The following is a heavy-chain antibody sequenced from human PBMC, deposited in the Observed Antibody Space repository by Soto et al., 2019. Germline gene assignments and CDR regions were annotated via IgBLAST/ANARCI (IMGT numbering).Heavy chain of an antibody. V-gene: IGHV3-11*05. J-gene: IGHJ4*02. D-gene: IGHD3-10*01. Sequence: PGGSLRLSCAPSGFTFSAYYMTWIRQAPGKGLEWVSSISSSSTYTHYADSVRGRFTISRDNARNSLYLQVNSLRAEDTAVYYCARENYGSFDYWGQGTLVTVSS. CDR1: GFTFSAYY. CDR3: ARENYGSFDY. CDR2: ISSSSTYT.